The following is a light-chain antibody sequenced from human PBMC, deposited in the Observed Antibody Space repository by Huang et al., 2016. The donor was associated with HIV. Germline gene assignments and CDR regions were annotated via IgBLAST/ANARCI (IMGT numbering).Light chain of an antibody. J-gene: IGKJ4*01. V-gene: IGKV3-11*01. CDR2: DSS. CDR1: QDIGTY. CDR3: QQRSDWPLT. Sequence: EIVLTQSPVTLSLSPGKRVTLSCRASQDIGTYLAWYQQKPVQAPRLLIFDSSNRAAGVPARFRGSGSGTDFTLTINSLEPEDFAIYYCQQRSDWPLTFGGGTKVETK.